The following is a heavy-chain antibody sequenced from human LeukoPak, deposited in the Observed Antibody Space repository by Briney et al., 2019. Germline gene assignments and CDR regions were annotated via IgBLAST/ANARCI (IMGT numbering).Heavy chain of an antibody. CDR1: LFTFTDYY. J-gene: IGHJ6*03. V-gene: IGHV1-2*02. CDR3: ARELGAKEYYYYYLDV. Sequence: ASVKVSCKASLFTFTDYYMQWVREAPGQGLEWMGWINPNSGGTNYAQKFQGRVTMTRDTSISTAYMELSRLRSDDTAVYYCARELGAKEYYYYYLDVWGKGTTVTVSS. D-gene: IGHD7-27*01. CDR2: INPNSGGT.